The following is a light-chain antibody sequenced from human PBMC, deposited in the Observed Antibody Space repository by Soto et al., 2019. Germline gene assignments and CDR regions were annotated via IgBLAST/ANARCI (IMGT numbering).Light chain of an antibody. Sequence: EIVMTQSPATLSVSPGERATLSCRASQSVSSNLAWYQQKPGQAPRLLIYGASTRDNGVPARFSGSGSGTEFTLTISSLQSEDSAVYYCQQHKNWPPYTFGQGTKLEIK. V-gene: IGKV3-15*01. CDR3: QQHKNWPPYT. CDR2: GAS. CDR1: QSVSSN. J-gene: IGKJ2*01.